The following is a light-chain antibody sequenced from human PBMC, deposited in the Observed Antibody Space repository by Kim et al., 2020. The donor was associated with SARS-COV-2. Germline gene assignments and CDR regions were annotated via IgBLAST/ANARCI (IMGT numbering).Light chain of an antibody. Sequence: STGDRVTITCRASQGVSSYLAWYQQKPGKAPKLLIYAASTLQSGVPSRFSGSGSGTDFTLTISCLQSEDFATYYCQQYYSYPITLGQGTRLEIK. CDR3: QQYYSYPIT. V-gene: IGKV1-8*01. CDR1: QGVSSY. CDR2: AAS. J-gene: IGKJ5*01.